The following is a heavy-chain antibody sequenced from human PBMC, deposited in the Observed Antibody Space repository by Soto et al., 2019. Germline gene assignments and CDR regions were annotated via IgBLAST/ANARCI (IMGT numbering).Heavy chain of an antibody. CDR1: GGIFSTYA. D-gene: IGHD3-10*01. CDR2: IIPLFGTP. CDR3: ARDRDDYGSGNYYNRIDF. J-gene: IGHJ4*02. V-gene: IGHV1-69*01. Sequence: QVQLVQSGAEVKKPGSSVKVSCKASGGIFSTYAISWLRHAPVQGLEWMGGIIPLFGTPNYAQRFQGRVTITADESTSTAYMELSRLRSEDTAVYYCARDRDDYGSGNYYNRIDFWGQGTLVTVSS.